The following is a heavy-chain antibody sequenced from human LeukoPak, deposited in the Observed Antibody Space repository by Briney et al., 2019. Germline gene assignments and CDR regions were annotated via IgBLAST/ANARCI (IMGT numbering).Heavy chain of an antibody. D-gene: IGHD3-9*01. J-gene: IGHJ4*02. Sequence: GGSLRLSCAASGFTFSSYGVRWVRQAPGKGLEWVAVISYDGTNKYCADSVKGRFTISRDNSKNTLYLQMNSLRAEDTAVYYCAKVYSNDISTGYSHRMKLFDYWGQGTLVTVSS. CDR2: ISYDGTNK. CDR1: GFTFSSYG. CDR3: AKVYSNDISTGYSHRMKLFDY. V-gene: IGHV3-30*18.